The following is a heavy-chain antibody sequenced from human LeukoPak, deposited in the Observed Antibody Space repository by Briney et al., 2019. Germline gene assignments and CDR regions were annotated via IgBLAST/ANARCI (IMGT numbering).Heavy chain of an antibody. V-gene: IGHV3-23*01. Sequence: AMXWVRQAPGKGLEWVSAISGSGGSTYYADSVKGRFTISRDNSKNTLYLQMNSLRAEDTAVYYCAKTPDAVDIWGQGTMVTVSS. CDR3: AKTPDAVDI. J-gene: IGHJ3*02. CDR1: A. CDR2: ISGSGGST.